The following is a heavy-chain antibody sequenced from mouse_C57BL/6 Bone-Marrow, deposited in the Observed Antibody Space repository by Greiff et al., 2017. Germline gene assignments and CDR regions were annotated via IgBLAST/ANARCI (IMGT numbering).Heavy chain of an antibody. CDR3: APIYYGIQYYFDY. J-gene: IGHJ2*01. CDR2: IDPSDSYT. Sequence: VQLQQPGAELVRPGTSVKLSCKASGYTFTSYWMHWVKQRPGQGLEWIGVIDPSDSYTNYNQKFKGKATLTVDTSSSTAYMQLSSLTSEDSAVYYCAPIYYGIQYYFDYWGQGTTLTVSS. D-gene: IGHD2-1*01. CDR1: GYTFTSYW. V-gene: IGHV1-59*01.